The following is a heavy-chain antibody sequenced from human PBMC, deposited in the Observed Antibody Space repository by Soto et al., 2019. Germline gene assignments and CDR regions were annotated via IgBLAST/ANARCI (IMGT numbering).Heavy chain of an antibody. D-gene: IGHD2-8*02. CDR1: GSTFTSYA. V-gene: IGHV1-3*01. J-gene: IGHJ6*02. CDR2: INAGNGNT. CDR3: ARDDYWV. Sequence: PVKVCCKASGSTFTSYAIHWVRQASGQRIEWMGWINAGNGNTKYSQKFQGRVTITRDTSASTAYMELSSLSSEGTAVYFCARDDYWVWGQGTTVTVSS.